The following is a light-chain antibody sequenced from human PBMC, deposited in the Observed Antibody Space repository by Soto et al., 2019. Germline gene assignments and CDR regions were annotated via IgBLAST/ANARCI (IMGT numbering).Light chain of an antibody. CDR1: QSISSY. CDR2: AAS. CDR3: QHSYSTLWT. J-gene: IGKJ1*01. V-gene: IGKV1-39*01. Sequence: DIQMTQSPSSLSASVGDRVTITCRASQSISSYLNWYQQKPGKAPKLLIYAASSLQSGVPSRFSGSGSGTDFTLTISSLQPEDFATYYCQHSYSTLWTFGQGNKVEIK.